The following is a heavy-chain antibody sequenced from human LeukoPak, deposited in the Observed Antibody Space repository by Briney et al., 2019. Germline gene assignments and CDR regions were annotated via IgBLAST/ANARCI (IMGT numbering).Heavy chain of an antibody. CDR3: ARASRGYYYMDV. V-gene: IGHV3-21*01. J-gene: IGHJ6*03. CDR1: GFTFTKYW. Sequence: GDSLRLSCAASGFTFTKYWMTWVRQAPGKGLEWVSSISSSSSYIYYADSVKGRFTISRDNAKNSLYLQMNSLRAEDTAVFYCARASRGYYYMDVWGKGTTVTVSS. CDR2: ISSSSSYI. D-gene: IGHD3-22*01.